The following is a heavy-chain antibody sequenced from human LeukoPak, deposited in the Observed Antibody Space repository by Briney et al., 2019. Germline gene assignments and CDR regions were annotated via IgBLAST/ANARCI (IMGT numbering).Heavy chain of an antibody. V-gene: IGHV3-30*03. J-gene: IGHJ4*02. Sequence: GGSLRLSCAASGFTFSSNGMHWVRQAPGKGLEWVAVISYDGSNKYYADSVKGRFTISRDNSWNTLFLQMNSLRAEDTAVYYCARYSGSYYYPPAWDLWGQGTLVTVSS. CDR3: ARYSGSYYYPPAWDL. D-gene: IGHD1-26*01. CDR1: GFTFSSNG. CDR2: ISYDGSNK.